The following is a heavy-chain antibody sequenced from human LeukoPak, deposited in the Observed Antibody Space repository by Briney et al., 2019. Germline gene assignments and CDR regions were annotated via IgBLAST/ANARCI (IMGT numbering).Heavy chain of an antibody. CDR3: ARSTTPNENEYFEH. CDR1: GYTFTGYY. D-gene: IGHD2/OR15-2a*01. Sequence: ASVKVSCKASGYTFTGYYIHWVRQAPGQGLEWMGWINPNSGGTNYIQKFQGRVTMTRGTSISTAYMELSRLRSDDTAVYYCARSTTPNENEYFEHWGQGTLVTVSS. V-gene: IGHV1-2*02. J-gene: IGHJ1*01. CDR2: INPNSGGT.